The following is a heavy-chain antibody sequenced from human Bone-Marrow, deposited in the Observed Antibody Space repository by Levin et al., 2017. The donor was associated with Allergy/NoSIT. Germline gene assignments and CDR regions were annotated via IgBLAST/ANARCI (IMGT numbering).Heavy chain of an antibody. Sequence: GESLKISCAASGFTFSNAWMSWVRQAPGKGLEWVGRIRSKTDGGTTDYAAPVKGRFTISRDDSKNTLYLQMNSLKTEDTAVYYCTTDPIMVTFGGVMVKDHFDYWGQGTLVTVSS. V-gene: IGHV3-15*01. CDR2: IRSKTDGGTT. J-gene: IGHJ4*02. CDR1: GFTFSNAW. CDR3: TTDPIMVTFGGVMVKDHFDY. D-gene: IGHD3-16*01.